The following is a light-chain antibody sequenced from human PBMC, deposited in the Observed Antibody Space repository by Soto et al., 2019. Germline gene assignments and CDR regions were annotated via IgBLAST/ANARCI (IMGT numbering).Light chain of an antibody. V-gene: IGKV3-20*01. CDR3: QQYGSSPLT. J-gene: IGKJ4*01. Sequence: EIVLTQSPGTLSLSPGERATLSCRASQSVSSSFFAWYQQKPGQAPRLLIYGASSRATGIPDRFSGSGSGTYFTLTISRLDPEDVAVYYCQQYGSSPLTFGGGTKVEIK. CDR1: QSVSSSF. CDR2: GAS.